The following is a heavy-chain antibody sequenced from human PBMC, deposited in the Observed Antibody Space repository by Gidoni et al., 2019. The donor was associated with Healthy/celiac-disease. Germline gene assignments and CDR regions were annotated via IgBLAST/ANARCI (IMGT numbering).Heavy chain of an antibody. CDR2: VYYSGST. CDR3: ARAPSTLYNFDY. J-gene: IGHJ4*02. Sequence: QVQLQESGPGLVKPSEPLTLTCTVSGGSISINYWSWIRQPPGKGLEWIGHVYYSGSTNYNPSLKSRVTMSVDTSKNQFSLKLSSVTAADTAVYYCARAPSTLYNFDYWGQGTLVTVSS. V-gene: IGHV4-59*01. D-gene: IGHD2-15*01. CDR1: GGSISINY.